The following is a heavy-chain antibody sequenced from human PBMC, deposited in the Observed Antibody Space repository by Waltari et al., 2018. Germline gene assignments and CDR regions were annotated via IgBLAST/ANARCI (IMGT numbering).Heavy chain of an antibody. Sequence: EVQLVESGGGLVKPGGFLRLSCAASGFTFSSYSVNWVRQAPGNGLVGVSSISSSSSYLYYADAVKGRFTISRDNAKNSLYLQMNSLRAEDTAVYYCARAPTGTSYGGFGYWGQGTLVTVSS. V-gene: IGHV3-21*01. CDR2: ISSSSSYL. CDR3: ARAPTGTSYGGFGY. D-gene: IGHD1-1*01. CDR1: GFTFSSYS. J-gene: IGHJ4*02.